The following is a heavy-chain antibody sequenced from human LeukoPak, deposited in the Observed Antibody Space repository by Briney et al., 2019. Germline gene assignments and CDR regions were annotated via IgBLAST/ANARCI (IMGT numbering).Heavy chain of an antibody. Sequence: SETLSLTCAVSGYSISSGYYWGWIRQPPGKGLEWIGRIYHSGSTYYNPSLKSRVTISVDTSKNQFSLKLSSVTAADTAVYYCARVFGYSYGYYFDYWGQGTLVTVSS. CDR2: IYHSGST. CDR3: ARVFGYSYGYYFDY. J-gene: IGHJ4*02. V-gene: IGHV4-38-2*01. D-gene: IGHD5-18*01. CDR1: GYSISSGYY.